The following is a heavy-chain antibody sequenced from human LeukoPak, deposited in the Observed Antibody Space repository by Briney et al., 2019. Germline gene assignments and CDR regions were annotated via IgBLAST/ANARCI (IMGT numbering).Heavy chain of an antibody. Sequence: GGSLRLSCAASGFTFSNYGMHWVRQAPGKGLEWVALISYDGTNKYYADSVKGRFTISRDNSKNTLYLQMNSLRAEDTAVYYCARDGDTAMVGLIDYWGQGTLVTVSS. CDR2: ISYDGTNK. CDR1: GFTFSNYG. J-gene: IGHJ4*02. V-gene: IGHV3-30*03. CDR3: ARDGDTAMVGLIDY. D-gene: IGHD5-18*01.